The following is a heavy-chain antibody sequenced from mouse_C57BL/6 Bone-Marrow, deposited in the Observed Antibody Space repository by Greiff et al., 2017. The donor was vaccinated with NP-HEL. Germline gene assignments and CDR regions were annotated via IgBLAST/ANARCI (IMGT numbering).Heavy chain of an antibody. CDR1: GYTFTSYW. CDR2: IDPSDSET. D-gene: IGHD1-1*01. V-gene: IGHV1-52*01. J-gene: IGHJ3*01. Sequence: QVQLQQSGAELVRPGSSVKLSCKASGYTFTSYWMHWVKQRPIQGLEWIGNIDPSDSETHYNQKFKDKATLTVDKSSSTAYMQLSSLTSEDSAVYYCARYDLRDYGSTAWFAYWGQGTLVTVSA. CDR3: ARYDLRDYGSTAWFAY.